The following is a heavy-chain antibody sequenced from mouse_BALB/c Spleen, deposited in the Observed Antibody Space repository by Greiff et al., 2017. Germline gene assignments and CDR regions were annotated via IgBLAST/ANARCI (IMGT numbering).Heavy chain of an antibody. J-gene: IGHJ3*01. V-gene: IGHV1S29*02. Sequence: EVQLQQSGPELVKPGASVKISCKASGYTFTDYNMHWVKQSHGKSLEWIGYIYPYNGGTGYNQKFKSKATLTVDNSSSTAYMELRSLTSEDSAVYYCARSARAFAYWGQGTLVTVSA. CDR3: ARSARAFAY. D-gene: IGHD3-1*01. CDR2: IYPYNGGT. CDR1: GYTFTDYN.